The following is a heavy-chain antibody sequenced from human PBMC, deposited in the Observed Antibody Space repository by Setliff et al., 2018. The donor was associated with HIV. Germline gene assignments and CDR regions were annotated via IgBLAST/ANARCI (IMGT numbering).Heavy chain of an antibody. J-gene: IGHJ6*02. CDR1: GFTFSSYS. Sequence: PGGSLRLSCAASGFTFSSYSMNWVRQAPGKGLEWVSYISSSSSTIYYADSVKGRFTISRDNAKNSLYLQMNSLRAEDTAVYYCAKSRDYQLLHYYGVDVWGQGTTVTVSS. CDR2: ISSSSSTI. V-gene: IGHV3-48*01. CDR3: AKSRDYQLLHYYGVDV. D-gene: IGHD2-2*01.